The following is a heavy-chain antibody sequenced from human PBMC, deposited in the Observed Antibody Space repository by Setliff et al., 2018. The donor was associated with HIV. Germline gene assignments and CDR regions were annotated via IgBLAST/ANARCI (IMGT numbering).Heavy chain of an antibody. CDR2: ISADGSDT. V-gene: IGHV3-74*01. J-gene: IGHJ4*02. CDR3: ANREVRGVIGH. CDR1: GFTFSSYW. D-gene: IGHD3-10*01. Sequence: PGGSLRLSCAASGFTFSSYWIHWVRQAPGKGLVWVSRISADGSDTSYADSVKGRFTISRDNAMNTAFLQMNSVRGEDTAVYYCANREVRGVIGHWGQGTLVTVSS.